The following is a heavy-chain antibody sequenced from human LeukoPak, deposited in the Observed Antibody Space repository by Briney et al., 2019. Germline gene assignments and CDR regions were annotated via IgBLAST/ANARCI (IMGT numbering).Heavy chain of an antibody. CDR2: IRYDGNNK. CDR3: AKDRWGAVASFDY. D-gene: IGHD6-19*01. J-gene: IGHJ4*02. V-gene: IGHV3-30*02. Sequence: PGGSLRLSCAASGFPFSDYVMHWVRQAPGKGLEWVAVIRYDGNNKYYADSVKGRFTISGDNSKNMLYLQMNSLGTEDTAVYYCAKDRWGAVASFDYWGQGTLVTVSS. CDR1: GFPFSDYV.